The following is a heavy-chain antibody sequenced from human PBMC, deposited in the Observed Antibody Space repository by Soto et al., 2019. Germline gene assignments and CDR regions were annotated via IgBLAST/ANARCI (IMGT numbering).Heavy chain of an antibody. D-gene: IGHD2-8*01. V-gene: IGHV3-23*01. Sequence: EVQLLESGGGLVQPGGPLRLSCAASGFTFSSYALSWVRQAPGKGLEWVSTITTSGGNTYYADSVKGRFTISRDNSKNTLYLQMNSLRAEDTAVYYCAGRYCTNGVCYTNYYYYMDVWGKGTTVTVSS. CDR3: AGRYCTNGVCYTNYYYYMDV. CDR1: GFTFSSYA. CDR2: ITTSGGNT. J-gene: IGHJ6*03.